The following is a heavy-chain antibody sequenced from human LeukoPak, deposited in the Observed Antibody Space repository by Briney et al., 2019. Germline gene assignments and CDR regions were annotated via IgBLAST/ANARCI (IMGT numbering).Heavy chain of an antibody. CDR2: IIPIFGTA. Sequence: SVKVSCKASGYTFTSYGISWVRQAPGQGLEWMGGIIPIFGTANYAQKFQGRVTITADESTSTAYMELSSLRSEDTAVYYCARDGYSSSAGLNGDFDYWGQGTLVTVSS. D-gene: IGHD6-6*01. CDR1: GYTFTSYG. V-gene: IGHV1-69*13. J-gene: IGHJ4*02. CDR3: ARDGYSSSAGLNGDFDY.